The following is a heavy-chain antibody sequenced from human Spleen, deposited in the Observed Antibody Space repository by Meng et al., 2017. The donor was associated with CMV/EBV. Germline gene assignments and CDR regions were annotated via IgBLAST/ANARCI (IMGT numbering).Heavy chain of an antibody. J-gene: IGHJ5*02. CDR2: IYYSGST. Sequence: SETLSLTCTVSGVSVNSGSYYWSWIRQPPGKGLEWIGYIYYSGSTNYNPSLKSRVTISVDTSKNQFSLKLSSVTAADTAVYFCGREVAAALNWFDPWGQGILVTVSS. D-gene: IGHD6-13*01. V-gene: IGHV4-61*01. CDR3: GREVAAALNWFDP. CDR1: GVSVNSGSYY.